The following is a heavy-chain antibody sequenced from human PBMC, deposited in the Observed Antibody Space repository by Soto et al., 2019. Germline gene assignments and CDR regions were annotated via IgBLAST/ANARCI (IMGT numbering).Heavy chain of an antibody. Sequence: SLRLSCAASGFTFSSYAMSWVRQAPGKGLEWVSAISGSGGSTYYADSVKGRFTISRDNSKNTLYLQMNSLRAEDTAIYYCAKVPSIVVVVAATRYGPSFDYWGQGTLVTVSS. CDR3: AKVPSIVVVVAATRYGPSFDY. CDR1: GFTFSSYA. J-gene: IGHJ4*02. D-gene: IGHD2-15*01. CDR2: ISGSGGST. V-gene: IGHV3-23*01.